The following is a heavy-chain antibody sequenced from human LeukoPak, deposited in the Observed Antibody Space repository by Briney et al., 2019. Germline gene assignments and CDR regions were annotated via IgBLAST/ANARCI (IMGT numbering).Heavy chain of an antibody. J-gene: IGHJ4*02. CDR3: AKDYFYDPSNYNYATFDY. CDR2: ISYDGSNK. D-gene: IGHD3-22*01. V-gene: IGHV3-30-3*01. Sequence: PGGSLRLSCAASGFTFSSYAMHWVRQAPGKGLEWVAVISYDGSNKYYADSVKGRFTISRDNSKNTLYLQMNSLRAEDTAVYYCAKDYFYDPSNYNYATFDYWGQGTLVTVSS. CDR1: GFTFSSYA.